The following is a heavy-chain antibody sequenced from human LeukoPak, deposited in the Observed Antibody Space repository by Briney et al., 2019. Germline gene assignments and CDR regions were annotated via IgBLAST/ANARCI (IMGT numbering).Heavy chain of an antibody. CDR2: ISGSGGST. CDR1: GFTFSSYA. D-gene: IGHD3-16*01. V-gene: IGHV3-23*01. Sequence: GGSLRLSCAASGFTFSSYAMSWVRQAPGKGLEWVSAISGSGGSTYYADSVKGRFTISRDNSRDTLYLQMNSLRAEDTAVYYCAKGYYDYVWGSYYFDYWGQGTLDTVSS. J-gene: IGHJ4*02. CDR3: AKGYYDYVWGSYYFDY.